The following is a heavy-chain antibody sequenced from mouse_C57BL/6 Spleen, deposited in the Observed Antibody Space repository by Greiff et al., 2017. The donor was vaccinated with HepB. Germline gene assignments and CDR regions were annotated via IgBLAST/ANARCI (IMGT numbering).Heavy chain of an antibody. J-gene: IGHJ2*01. V-gene: IGHV1-15*01. CDR2: IDPETGGT. CDR1: GYTFTDYE. Sequence: VKLQESGAELVRPGASVTLSCKASGYTFTDYEMHWVKQTPVHGLEWIGAIDPETGGTAYNQKFKGKAILTADKSSSTAYMEHRSLTSEDSAVYYCTSPTMVTSLFYYWGQGTTLTVSS. D-gene: IGHD2-9*01. CDR3: TSPTMVTSLFYY.